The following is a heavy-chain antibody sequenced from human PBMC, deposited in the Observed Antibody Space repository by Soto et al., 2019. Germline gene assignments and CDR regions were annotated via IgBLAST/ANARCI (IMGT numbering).Heavy chain of an antibody. D-gene: IGHD2-15*01. Sequence: QMQLQQWGAGLLKPSETLSLTCAVYGGSFSGYYWSWIRQPPGKGLEWIGEINHSGSTNYHPSLNSRGTMLVDTYKNQFAVKLSSVTGADTAVYYCARGVRSTTVGYCSGGSCPRTYYFDYWGQGTLVTGSS. CDR2: INHSGST. J-gene: IGHJ4*02. CDR1: GGSFSGYY. CDR3: ARGVRSTTVGYCSGGSCPRTYYFDY. V-gene: IGHV4-34*01.